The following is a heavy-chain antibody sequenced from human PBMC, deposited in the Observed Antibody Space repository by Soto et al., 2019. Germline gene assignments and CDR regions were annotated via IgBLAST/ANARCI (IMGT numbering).Heavy chain of an antibody. CDR3: ARGPAAGTHNWFDP. Sequence: ASVKVSCKASGYTFTGYYMHWVRQAPGQGLEWMGWINPNSGGTNYAQKFQGWVTMTRDTSISTAYMELSRLRSDDTAVYYCARGPAAGTHNWFDPWGQGTLVTVSS. CDR2: INPNSGGT. J-gene: IGHJ5*02. D-gene: IGHD6-13*01. CDR1: GYTFTGYY. V-gene: IGHV1-2*04.